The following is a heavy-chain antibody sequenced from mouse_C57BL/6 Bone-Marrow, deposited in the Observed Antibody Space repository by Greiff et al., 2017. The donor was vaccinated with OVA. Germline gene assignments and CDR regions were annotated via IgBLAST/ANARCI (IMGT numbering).Heavy chain of an antibody. Sequence: VQLQPAWAELLKPGASVKMSCKASGHTFPSYLITWVKQRPGQGPEWIWDMYPGSGSTNYNEKFKSKATLTVDTSSSTAYMQLSSLTSEDSAVYYCETADYWGQGTTLTVSS. V-gene: IGHV1-55*01. J-gene: IGHJ2*01. CDR1: GHTFPSYL. CDR2: MYPGSGST. CDR3: ETADY.